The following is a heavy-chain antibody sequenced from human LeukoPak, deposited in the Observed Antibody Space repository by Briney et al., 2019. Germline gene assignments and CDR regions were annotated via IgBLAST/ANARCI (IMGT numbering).Heavy chain of an antibody. CDR2: INHSGST. CDR1: GGSFSGYY. Sequence: PSDTLSLTCAVYGGSFSGYYWIWIRQPPGKGLEWVGEINHSGSTNYNPSLKSRVTISVDTSKNQFSLKLSSVTAADTAVYYCARAIVVVPAATGFDPWGQGTLVTVSS. V-gene: IGHV4-34*01. CDR3: ARAIVVVPAATGFDP. J-gene: IGHJ5*02. D-gene: IGHD2-2*01.